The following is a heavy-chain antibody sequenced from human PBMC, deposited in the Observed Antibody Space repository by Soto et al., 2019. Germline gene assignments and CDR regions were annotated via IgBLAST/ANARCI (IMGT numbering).Heavy chain of an antibody. V-gene: IGHV2-5*01. D-gene: IGHD2-2*01. CDR2: IYWNDDK. J-gene: IGHJ5*02. Sequence: QITLKESGPTLVKPTQTLTLTCTFSGFSLSTSGVGVGWIRQPPGKALEWLALIYWNDDKRYSPSLKSRLTITKDTSKNQVVLTMTKMDPVDTATYYCAHSVLVIRQLAGFDPWGQGTLVTVSS. CDR3: AHSVLVIRQLAGFDP. CDR1: GFSLSTSGVG.